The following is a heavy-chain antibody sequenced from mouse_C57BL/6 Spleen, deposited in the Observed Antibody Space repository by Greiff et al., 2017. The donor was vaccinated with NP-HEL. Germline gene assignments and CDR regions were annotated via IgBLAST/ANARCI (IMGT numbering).Heavy chain of an antibody. Sequence: EVQRVESGGGLVKPGGSLKLSCAASGFTFSSYAMSWVRQTPEKRLEWVATISDGGSYTYYPDNVKGRFTISRDNAKNNLYLQMSHLKSEDTAMYYCARGDGSSPWFAYWGQGTLVTVSA. D-gene: IGHD1-1*01. CDR3: ARGDGSSPWFAY. V-gene: IGHV5-4*01. J-gene: IGHJ3*01. CDR1: GFTFSSYA. CDR2: ISDGGSYT.